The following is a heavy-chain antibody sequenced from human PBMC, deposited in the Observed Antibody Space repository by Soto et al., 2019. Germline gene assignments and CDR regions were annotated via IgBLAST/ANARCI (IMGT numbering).Heavy chain of an antibody. CDR2: IYYSGST. V-gene: IGHV4-59*08. CDR1: GGSISSYY. J-gene: IGHJ6*03. CDR3: ARLIGDFWSGYRDYYYYYMDV. Sequence: SETLSLTCTVSGGSISSYYWSWIRQPPGKGLEWIGYIYYSGSTNYNPSLKSRVTISVDTSKNQFSLKLSSVTAADTAVYYCARLIGDFWSGYRDYYYYYMDVWGKGTTVTVSS. D-gene: IGHD3-3*01.